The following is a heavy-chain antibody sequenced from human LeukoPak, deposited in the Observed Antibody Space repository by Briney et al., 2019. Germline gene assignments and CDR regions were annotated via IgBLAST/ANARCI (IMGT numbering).Heavy chain of an antibody. J-gene: IGHJ4*02. CDR2: ISYDGSNK. D-gene: IGHD6-19*01. Sequence: GGSLRLSCAASGFTFSSYGMHWVRQAPGKGLEWVAVISYDGSNKYYADSVKGRFTISRDNSKNTLYLQMNSLRAEDTAVYYCARSPNSGGWYGGNNYFDYWGQGTLVTVSS. CDR1: GFTFSSYG. V-gene: IGHV3-30*03. CDR3: ARSPNSGGWYGGNNYFDY.